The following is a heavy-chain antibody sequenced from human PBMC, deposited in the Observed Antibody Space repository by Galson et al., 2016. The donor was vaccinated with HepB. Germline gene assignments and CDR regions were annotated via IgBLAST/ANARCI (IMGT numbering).Heavy chain of an antibody. CDR1: GFTFSSYA. Sequence: SLRLSCAASGFTFSSYAMHWVRQAPGKRLEWVAVISYDGSYESYAGAVKGRFTISRDNFKNTLYLHLNSLRAEETAVYYCARAARGSGSYWDKWGQGTLVAVSS. V-gene: IGHV3-30*04. CDR2: ISYDGSYE. J-gene: IGHJ4*02. D-gene: IGHD3-10*01. CDR3: ARAARGSGSYWDK.